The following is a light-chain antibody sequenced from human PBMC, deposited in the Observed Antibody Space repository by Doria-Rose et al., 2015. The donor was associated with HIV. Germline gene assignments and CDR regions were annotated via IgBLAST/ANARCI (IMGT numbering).Light chain of an antibody. J-gene: IGKJ3*01. CDR1: QGLRTY. CDR2: GAS. Sequence: IQVSQSPSSLSASVGDRVTITCRASQGLRTYLNWYQQKPGKAPQLLIYGASGLQSGVPSRFTGGGSGTEFTLTIRGLQPEDFGAYFCQQNYSPPFTFGPGTIVHLK. CDR3: QQNYSPPFT. V-gene: IGKV1-39*01.